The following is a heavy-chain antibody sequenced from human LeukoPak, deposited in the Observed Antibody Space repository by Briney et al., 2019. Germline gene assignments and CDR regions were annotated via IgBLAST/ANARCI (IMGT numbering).Heavy chain of an antibody. CDR2: INNYGNT. V-gene: IGHV4-30-4*01. J-gene: IGHJ5*02. CDR3: ARHSSYDILTGYLEGWFDP. Sequence: SETLSLTCTVSGDSINSGDFYWSWIRQPPGKGLEWIGYINNYGNTYYHPSLKSRVTISVDTSKNQFSLKLSSVTAADTAVYYCARHSSYDILTGYLEGWFDPWGQGTLVTVSS. CDR1: GDSINSGDFY. D-gene: IGHD3-9*01.